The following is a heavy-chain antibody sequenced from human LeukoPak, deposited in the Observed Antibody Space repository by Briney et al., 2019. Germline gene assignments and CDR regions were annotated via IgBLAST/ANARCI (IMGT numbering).Heavy chain of an antibody. J-gene: IGHJ6*03. D-gene: IGHD6-6*01. V-gene: IGHV1-18*01. Sequence: GASVKVSCKASGYTFTTYGITWVRQAPGQGLEWMGWISPYNGNTNYAQKLQGRVTMTTDTSTSTAYMELRSLRSDDTAVYYCAREGGIARPPYLYYYIDVWGKGTTVTVSS. CDR1: GYTFTTYG. CDR3: AREGGIARPPYLYYYIDV. CDR2: ISPYNGNT.